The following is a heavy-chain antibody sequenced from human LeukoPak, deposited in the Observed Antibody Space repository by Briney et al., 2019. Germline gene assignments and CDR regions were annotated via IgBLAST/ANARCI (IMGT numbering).Heavy chain of an antibody. CDR3: ARIKRGYSYGNFDY. CDR1: GYTFTSYD. J-gene: IGHJ4*02. Sequence: ASVKVSCKASGYTFTSYDINWVRQATGRGLEWMGWMNPNSGNTGYAQKFQGRVTMTRNTSISTAYMELSRLRSEDTAVYYCARIKRGYSYGNFDYWGQGTLVTVSS. D-gene: IGHD5-18*01. CDR2: MNPNSGNT. V-gene: IGHV1-8*01.